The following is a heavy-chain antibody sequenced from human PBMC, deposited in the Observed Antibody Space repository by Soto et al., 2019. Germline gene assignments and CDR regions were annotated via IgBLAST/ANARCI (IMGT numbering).Heavy chain of an antibody. CDR1: AFTLISYD. J-gene: IGHJ6*02. CDR3: ARGTQGPNADYCSGGSCYSYYYYGMDV. V-gene: IGHV3-13*01. Sequence: GGSLRLSCAASAFTLISYDMHWVRQATGKGLEWVSAIGTAGDTYYPGSVKGRFTISRENAKNSLYPQMNSLRAGDTAVYYCARGTQGPNADYCSGGSCYSYYYYGMDVWGQGTTVTVSS. D-gene: IGHD2-15*01. CDR2: IGTAGDT.